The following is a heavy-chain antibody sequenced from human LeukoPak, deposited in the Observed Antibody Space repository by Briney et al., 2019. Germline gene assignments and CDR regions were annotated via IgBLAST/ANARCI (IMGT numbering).Heavy chain of an antibody. V-gene: IGHV3-15*01. CDR3: TTERLYDSSGYYYWFDP. CDR2: IKSKTDGGTT. CDR1: GFTFSNAW. Sequence: GGSLRLSCAASGFTFSNAWMSWVRQAPGKGLEWVGRIKSKTDGGTTDYAAPVKGRFTISRDDSKNTLYLQMNSLKTEDTAVYYCTTERLYDSSGYYYWFDPWGQGTLVTVSS. D-gene: IGHD3-22*01. J-gene: IGHJ5*02.